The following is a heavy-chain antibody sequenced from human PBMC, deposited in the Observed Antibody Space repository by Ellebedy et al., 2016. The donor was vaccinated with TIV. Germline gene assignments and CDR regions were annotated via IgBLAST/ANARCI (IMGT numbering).Heavy chain of an antibody. J-gene: IGHJ6*02. CDR1: GFTFNEYA. V-gene: IGHV3-9*01. Sequence: GGSLRLXXAASGFTFNEYAMHWVRQVPGKGLEWVSGINWNCGTVSYADSVKGRFTISRDNAKNSLYLQMDSLRGEDTGLYSCVKDRSHAVIVLGPGPADYYTSGLDVWGQGTTVSVSS. CDR3: VKDRSHAVIVLGPGPADYYTSGLDV. D-gene: IGHD2-2*01. CDR2: INWNCGTV.